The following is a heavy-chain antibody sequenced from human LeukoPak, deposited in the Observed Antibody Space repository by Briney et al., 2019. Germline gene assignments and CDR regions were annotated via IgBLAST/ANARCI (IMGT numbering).Heavy chain of an antibody. CDR2: IYYSGST. J-gene: IGHJ3*01. CDR3: ARGPLGIDAFDF. Sequence: PSETLSLTCTVSRGSSGSYYWTWIRQPPGKGLEWIGYIYYSGSTKYNPSLKSRVTISLDTSRDQFSLQLTSVTAADTAMYYCARGPLGIDAFDFWGRGTMVTVSS. CDR1: RGSSGSYY. V-gene: IGHV4-59*01.